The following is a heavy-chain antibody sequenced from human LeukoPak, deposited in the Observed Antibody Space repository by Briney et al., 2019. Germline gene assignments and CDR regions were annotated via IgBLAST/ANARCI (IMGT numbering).Heavy chain of an antibody. V-gene: IGHV3-23*01. CDR3: AKDAQSSSSSWYEAHFDY. CDR1: GFTFSNYA. D-gene: IGHD6-13*01. Sequence: GGSLRLSCAASGFTFSNYAMSWVRQAPGKGLEWVSAIDDSGGSTYYADSVKGRFTISRDNSKNTLYLQMNSLRAEDTAVYYCAKDAQSSSSSWYEAHFDYWGQGTLVTVSS. J-gene: IGHJ4*02. CDR2: IDDSGGST.